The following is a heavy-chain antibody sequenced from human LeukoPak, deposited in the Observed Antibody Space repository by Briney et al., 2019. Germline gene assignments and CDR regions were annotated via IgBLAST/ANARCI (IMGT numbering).Heavy chain of an antibody. CDR2: VNHNSGGK. J-gene: IGHJ6*03. V-gene: IGHV1-2*02. CDR3: ARGQYDFCSCYLSRYYYYYMHV. D-gene: IGHD3-3*01. CDR1: GYTFTGYY. Sequence: GSVKVSCKASGYTFTGYYMNWVRQAPGQGLEWMGWVNHNSGGKNYGEKVQGRVTMNRDKAKSTAYMEMSRMRYDDTAVYYCARGQYDFCSCYLSRYYYYYMHVWSKGTTVTVSS.